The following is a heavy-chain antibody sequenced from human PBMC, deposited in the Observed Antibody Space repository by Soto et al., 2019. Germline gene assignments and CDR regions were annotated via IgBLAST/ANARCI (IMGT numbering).Heavy chain of an antibody. J-gene: IGHJ3*02. CDR2: IDPSDSYT. D-gene: IGHD2-15*01. CDR3: AGPGYCSGGSCYRGYDAFDI. V-gene: IGHV5-10-1*01. CDR1: GYSFTSYW. Sequence: GESLKISCKGSGYSFTSYWISWVRQMPGKGLEWMGRIDPSDSYTNYSPSFQGHVTISADKSISTAYLQWSSLKASDTAMYYCAGPGYCSGGSCYRGYDAFDIWGQGTMVTVSS.